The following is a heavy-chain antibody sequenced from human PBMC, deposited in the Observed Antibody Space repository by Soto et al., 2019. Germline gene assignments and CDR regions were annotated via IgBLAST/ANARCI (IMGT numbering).Heavy chain of an antibody. V-gene: IGHV3-30-3*01. D-gene: IGHD4-17*01. J-gene: IGHJ4*02. CDR3: ATECVTTTFEY. CDR2: ISYNGINQ. Sequence: QVQLVESGGGVVQPGRSLRLSCAASGFSFTTCTMHWIRQAPGKGLEWVAVISYNGINQYYADSVKGRFTISRDNSKNTLYVQMNSLRSDDTAMYFCATECVTTTFEYWGRGTLVTVSS. CDR1: GFSFTTCT.